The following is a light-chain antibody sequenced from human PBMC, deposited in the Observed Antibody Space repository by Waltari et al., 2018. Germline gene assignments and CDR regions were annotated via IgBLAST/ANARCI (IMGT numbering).Light chain of an antibody. CDR1: TSNIGAGYD. J-gene: IGLJ1*01. CDR2: ANT. CDR3: QSHDSSHYV. V-gene: IGLV1-40*01. Sequence: QSVLTQPPSVSGAPGKRVTIPCPGSTSNIGAGYDVHWYQQLPGTAPKLLIYANTNRPSGVPDRFSGSKSGTSASLAITGLQAEDEADYYCQSHDSSHYVFGTGTKVTVL.